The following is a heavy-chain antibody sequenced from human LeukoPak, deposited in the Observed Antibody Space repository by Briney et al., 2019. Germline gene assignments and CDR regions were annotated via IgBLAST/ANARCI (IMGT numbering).Heavy chain of an antibody. V-gene: IGHV4-38-2*02. CDR3: ARDNGSSWYADY. CDR2: IYHSGST. J-gene: IGHJ4*02. D-gene: IGHD6-13*01. Sequence: NPSETLSLTCALTGYSTSSGYYWAWFPQPPGKGRGWIGSIYHSGSTYYNPSLKNRVTISVDTSKNEFSLKLSSVTAADTAVYYCARDNGSSWYADYWGQGTLVTVSS. CDR1: GYSTSSGYY.